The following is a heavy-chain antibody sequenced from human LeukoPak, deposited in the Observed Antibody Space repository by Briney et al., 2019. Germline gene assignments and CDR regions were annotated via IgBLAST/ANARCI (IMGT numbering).Heavy chain of an antibody. CDR3: ARRRGGTWNLHYFDY. V-gene: IGHV4-34*01. J-gene: IGHJ4*02. D-gene: IGHD1-7*01. CDR2: INHSGST. Sequence: PSETLSLTCAVYGGSFSGYYWSWIRQPPGKGLEWIGEINHSGSTNYNPSLKSRVTISVDTSKNQFSLKLSSVTAADTAVYYCARRRGGTWNLHYFDYWGQGTLVTVSS. CDR1: GGSFSGYY.